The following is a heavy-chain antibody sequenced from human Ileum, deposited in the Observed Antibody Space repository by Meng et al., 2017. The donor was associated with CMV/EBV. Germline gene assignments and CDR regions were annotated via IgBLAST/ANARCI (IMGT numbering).Heavy chain of an antibody. CDR1: GFSFSTSKAG. CDR2: IYWDDDT. J-gene: IGHJ4*02. D-gene: IGHD5-12*01. V-gene: IGHV2-5*02. CDR3: VHRSYSGQDDY. Sequence: QITLKESGPTLVKPTQTLTLTCTFSGFSFSTSKAGVGWIRLHPGKALEWLALIYWDDDTRYNPSLKTRLTITKDTSKNQVILTMTKMDPADTATYFCVHRSYSGQDDYWGQGALVTVSS.